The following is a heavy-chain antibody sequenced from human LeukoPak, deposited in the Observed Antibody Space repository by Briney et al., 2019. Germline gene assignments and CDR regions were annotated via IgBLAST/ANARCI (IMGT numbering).Heavy chain of an antibody. CDR1: GFTFSSDA. V-gene: IGHV3-23*01. CDR2: VSGSGGST. D-gene: IGHD3-22*01. J-gene: IGHJ4*02. CDR3: AKGSLYYYDSGGYRCFDY. Sequence: GGSLRLSCAASGFTFSSDAMSWVRQAPGKGLEWVSSVSGSGGSTYYADSVKGRFTISRDNSKNTLYLQMNSLRAEDTAVYYCAKGSLYYYDSGGYRCFDYWGQGTLVTVSS.